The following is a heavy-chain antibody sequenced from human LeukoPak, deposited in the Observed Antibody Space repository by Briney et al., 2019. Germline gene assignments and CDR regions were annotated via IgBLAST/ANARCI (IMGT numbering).Heavy chain of an antibody. CDR2: ISVSGGVR. CDR3: ARDRGYFYDQLDY. D-gene: IGHD2/OR15-2a*01. J-gene: IGHJ4*02. V-gene: IGHV3-48*02. Sequence: GSLRLSCVASGYPFSSYSMNWIRQAPGKGLEWVSYISVSGGVRSYADSVEGRFTISRDDARNSLYLQMNSLKDEDTAVYYCARDRGYFYDQLDYWGQGTLVTVSS. CDR1: GYPFSSYS.